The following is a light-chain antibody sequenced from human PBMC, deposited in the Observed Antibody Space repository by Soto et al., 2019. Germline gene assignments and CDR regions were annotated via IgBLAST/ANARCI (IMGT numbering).Light chain of an antibody. CDR2: DVS. CDR1: SSDIGGYNS. Sequence: QSVLAQSPSAPGSPGQSVTISCTGTSSDIGGYNSVSWYQQHPGKAPKVMIYDVSKRPSGVPDRFSGSKSGNTASLTVSALQAEDEADYYCSSYTDRNNLVFGTGTKVTVL. CDR3: SSYTDRNNLV. J-gene: IGLJ1*01. V-gene: IGLV2-8*01.